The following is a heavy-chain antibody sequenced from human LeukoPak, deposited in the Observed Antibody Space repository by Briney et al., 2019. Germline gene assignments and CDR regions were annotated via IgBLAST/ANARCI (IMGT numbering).Heavy chain of an antibody. CDR1: GFTFSNYW. J-gene: IGHJ6*04. CDR3: ARDDGDV. Sequence: PGGSLRLSCVSSGFTFSNYWMKWVRQAPGKGLEWVASINEDGRGKFSVGSVKDRITISGDNTRNSLDLQINSLTVEDTAIYYCARDDGDVWGTGTTVTVSS. V-gene: IGHV3-7*01. CDR2: INEDGRGK.